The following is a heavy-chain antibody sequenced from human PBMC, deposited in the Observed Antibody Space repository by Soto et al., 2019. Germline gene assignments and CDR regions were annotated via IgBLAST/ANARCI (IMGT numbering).Heavy chain of an antibody. CDR3: ARDLGDIYFDSHPLDYYSGMDV. D-gene: IGHD3-9*01. CDR2: TYYRSKWYN. CDR1: GDSVSSNSAA. V-gene: IGHV6-1*01. J-gene: IGHJ6*02. Sequence: QTLSLTCAISGDSVSSNSAAWNWIRQSPSRGLEWLGRTYYRSKWYNDYAVSVKSRITINPDTSKNQFSLQLNSVTPEDTAVYYCARDLGDIYFDSHPLDYYSGMDVWAQGTTVPVSS.